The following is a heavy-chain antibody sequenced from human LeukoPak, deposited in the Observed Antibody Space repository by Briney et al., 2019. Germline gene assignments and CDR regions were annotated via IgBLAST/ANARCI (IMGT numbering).Heavy chain of an antibody. CDR2: INHCGST. CDR3: ARYGSERGYFDY. J-gene: IGHJ4*02. D-gene: IGHD1-26*01. V-gene: IGHV4-34*01. CDR1: GGSFSGYY. Sequence: SDTLSLICAVCGGSFSGYYWRGLRQPPGKGLEWIGEINHCGSTNDNRSLKSRVTISVATSKNQCSLKLSSVTAADTAVYYCARYGSERGYFDYWGQGTLVTVSS.